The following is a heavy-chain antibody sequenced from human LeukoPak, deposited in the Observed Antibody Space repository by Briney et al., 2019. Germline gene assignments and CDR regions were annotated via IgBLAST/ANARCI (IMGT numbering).Heavy chain of an antibody. V-gene: IGHV4-30-4*01. CDR2: MYYSGSS. D-gene: IGHD3-10*01. Sequence: SQTLPLTCTVSNGSVSSNDYSWSWVRQPPGRGLEWIGYMYYSGSSYYSPSLKSRVTISVDTSKNRFSLKLSSVTAADTAVYYCARAHYYGSGSPDAFDIWGQGTLVTVFS. CDR1: NGSVSSNDYS. J-gene: IGHJ3*02. CDR3: ARAHYYGSGSPDAFDI.